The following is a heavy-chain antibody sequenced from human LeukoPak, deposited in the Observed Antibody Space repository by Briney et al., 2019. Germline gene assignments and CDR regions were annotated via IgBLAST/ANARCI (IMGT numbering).Heavy chain of an antibody. J-gene: IGHJ4*02. CDR2: IYYSGST. Sequence: SETLSLTCTVSGGSISSYYWSWIRQPPGKGLDWIGYIYYSGSTNYNPYLKSRVTISVDTSKNQFSLKLSSVTAADTAVYYCARLYSSGWSKKLDYWGQGTLVTASS. CDR1: GGSISSYY. D-gene: IGHD6-19*01. V-gene: IGHV4-59*08. CDR3: ARLYSSGWSKKLDY.